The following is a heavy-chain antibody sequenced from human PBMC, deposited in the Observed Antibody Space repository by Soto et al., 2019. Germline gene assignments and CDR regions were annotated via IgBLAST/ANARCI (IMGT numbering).Heavy chain of an antibody. J-gene: IGHJ4*02. D-gene: IGHD6-6*01. CDR2: ISGSGGST. Sequence: PGGSLXLSCAASGFXFSSYAMSWVRQAPGKGLEWVSAISGSGGSTYYADSVKGRFTISRDNSKNTLYLQMNSLRAEDTAVYYCATLGVRIEALSKWGQGTLVTXSS. CDR1: GFXFSSYA. CDR3: ATLGVRIEALSK. V-gene: IGHV3-23*01.